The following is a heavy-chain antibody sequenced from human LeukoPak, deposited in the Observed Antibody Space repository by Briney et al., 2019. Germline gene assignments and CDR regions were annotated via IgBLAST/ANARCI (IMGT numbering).Heavy chain of an antibody. J-gene: IGHJ4*02. CDR3: ARDIVGAIRRGDAIGH. CDR1: GFTFSSYS. V-gene: IGHV4-38-2*02. D-gene: IGHD1-26*01. CDR2: IYHTGDT. Sequence: GSLRLSCAASGFTFSSYSMNWVRQAPGKGLEWVGRIYHTGDTFYNPSLKSRVTISVDTSKNQFSLNVRSVTAADTAIYYCARDIVGAIRRGDAIGHWGQGTLVTVSS.